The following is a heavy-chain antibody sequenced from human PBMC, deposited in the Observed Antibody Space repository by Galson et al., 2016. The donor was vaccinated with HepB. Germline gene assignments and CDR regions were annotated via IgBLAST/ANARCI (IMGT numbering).Heavy chain of an antibody. CDR1: GYAFTSYG. CDR2: INPYNGNT. J-gene: IGHJ6*02. V-gene: IGHV1-18*01. Sequence: SVKVSCKASGYAFTSYGISWVRQAPGQGLEWMGGINPYNGNTNYAQKLQGRGTMTTDTSTSTAYMELRSLRSDDTAVYYCARDPRKTRYQLLEVYYYYYGMDVWGQGTTVTVSS. CDR3: ARDPRKTRYQLLEVYYYYYGMDV. D-gene: IGHD2-2*01.